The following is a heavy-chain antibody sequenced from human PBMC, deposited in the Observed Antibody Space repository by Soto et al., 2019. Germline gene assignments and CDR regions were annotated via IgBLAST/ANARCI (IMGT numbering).Heavy chain of an antibody. J-gene: IGHJ5*02. Sequence: PGGSLRLSCAASGFTFKTYSMNWVRHAPGMGLEWVSSISGSSSYIYYADSLKGRFTISRDNAKNSLYLQMDSLRAEDTPVYYCASQRGYTGQIEFDPWGQGTLVTVSS. CDR3: ASQRGYTGQIEFDP. CDR1: GFTFKTYS. CDR2: ISGSSSYI. D-gene: IGHD5-12*01. V-gene: IGHV3-21*01.